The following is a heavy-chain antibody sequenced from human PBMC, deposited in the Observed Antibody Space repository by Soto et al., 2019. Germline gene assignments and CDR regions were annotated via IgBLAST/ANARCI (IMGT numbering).Heavy chain of an antibody. V-gene: IGHV3-11*01. D-gene: IGHD4-17*01. CDR3: AREGTDYGDGQYYYYYYMDV. Sequence: GGSLRLSCAASGFTFSDYYMSWIRQAPGKGLEWVSYISSSGSTIYYADSVKGRFTISRDNAKNSLYLQMNSLRAEDTAVYYCAREGTDYGDGQYYYYYYMDVWGKGTTVTVSS. CDR2: ISSSGSTI. CDR1: GFTFSDYY. J-gene: IGHJ6*03.